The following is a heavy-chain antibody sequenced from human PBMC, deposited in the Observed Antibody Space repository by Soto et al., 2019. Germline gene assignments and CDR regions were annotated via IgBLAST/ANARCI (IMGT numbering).Heavy chain of an antibody. J-gene: IGHJ4*02. V-gene: IGHV3-30*18. Sequence: QVQLVESGGGVVQPGRSLRLSCAASGFTFSSYGMHWVRQAPGKGLEWVAVISYDGSNKYYADSVKGRFTISRDNSKNTLYLQMNSRRAEDTAVYYCAKARQGWYFDYWGQGTLVTVSS. D-gene: IGHD6-19*01. CDR3: AKARQGWYFDY. CDR1: GFTFSSYG. CDR2: ISYDGSNK.